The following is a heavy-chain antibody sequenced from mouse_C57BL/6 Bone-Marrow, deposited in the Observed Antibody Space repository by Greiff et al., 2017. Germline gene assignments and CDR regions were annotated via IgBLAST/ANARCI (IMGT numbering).Heavy chain of an antibody. CDR2: IDPENGDT. J-gene: IGHJ3*01. V-gene: IGHV14-4*01. CDR3: TTWDYDGFAY. CDR1: GFNIKGDS. D-gene: IGHD2-4*01. Sequence: EVQLQESGAELVRPGASVKLSCTASGFNIKGDSMHWVKQRPEQGLEWIGWIDPENGDTEYASKFQGKATITADTSSNTAYLQLSSLTSEDTAVYYCTTWDYDGFAYWGQGTLVTVSA.